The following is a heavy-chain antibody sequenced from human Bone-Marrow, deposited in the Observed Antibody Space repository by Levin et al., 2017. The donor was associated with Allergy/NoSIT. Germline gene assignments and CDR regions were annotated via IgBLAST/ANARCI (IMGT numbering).Heavy chain of an antibody. CDR1: GFIFSDAG. Sequence: GESLKISCAASGFIFSDAGMHWVRQTPSKRLESVAVISYDGSKKYYADSVKGRFAISRDNSKSTLFLMMDSLRSEDTAVYYCAKDFGYGDGEGYFFDYWGQGTLVTVSS. CDR2: ISYDGSKK. J-gene: IGHJ4*02. CDR3: AKDFGYGDGEGYFFDY. V-gene: IGHV3-30*18. D-gene: IGHD4/OR15-4a*01.